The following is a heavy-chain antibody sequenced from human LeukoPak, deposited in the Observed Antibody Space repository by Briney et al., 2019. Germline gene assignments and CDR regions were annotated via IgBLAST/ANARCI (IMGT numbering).Heavy chain of an antibody. V-gene: IGHV3-11*04. D-gene: IGHD6-19*01. Sequence: PGGSLRLSCEASGFTFSDYYMSWIRQAPGKGLEWVSYISVSGSTIYYADSVKGRFTISRDNAKHSLFLQMNSLRVEDTAVYYCGRGAVAGCDYWGQGTLVTVSS. CDR1: GFTFSDYY. CDR3: GRGAVAGCDY. CDR2: ISVSGSTI. J-gene: IGHJ4*02.